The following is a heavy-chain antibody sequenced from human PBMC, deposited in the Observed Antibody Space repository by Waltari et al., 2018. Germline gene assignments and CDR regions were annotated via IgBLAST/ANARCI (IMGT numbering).Heavy chain of an antibody. Sequence: QVQLVQSGAEVKKPGASVKVSCKASGYTFTGYYMHWVRQAPGQGLEWMGRINPNSGGTNYAQKFQGRVTMTRDRPIGTAYMGRGRLRSEDTAVYYCAGGGGSGWYKEGYYFDYWGQGTLVTVSS. J-gene: IGHJ4*02. CDR1: GYTFTGYY. CDR2: INPNSGGT. V-gene: IGHV1-2*06. CDR3: AGGGGSGWYKEGYYFDY. D-gene: IGHD6-19*01.